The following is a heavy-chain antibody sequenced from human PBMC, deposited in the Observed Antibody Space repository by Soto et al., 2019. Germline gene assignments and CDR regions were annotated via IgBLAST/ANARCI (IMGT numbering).Heavy chain of an antibody. CDR1: GFTFDDYT. V-gene: IGHV3-43*01. J-gene: IGHJ4*02. Sequence: GGSLRLSCAASGFTFDDYTMHWVRQAPGKGLEWVSLISWDGGRTYYADSVKGRFTISRDNSKNSLYLQMNSLRTEDTALYYCAKDITAVGGYSSSWSPDYWGQGTLVTVSS. D-gene: IGHD6-13*01. CDR2: ISWDGGRT. CDR3: AKDITAVGGYSSSWSPDY.